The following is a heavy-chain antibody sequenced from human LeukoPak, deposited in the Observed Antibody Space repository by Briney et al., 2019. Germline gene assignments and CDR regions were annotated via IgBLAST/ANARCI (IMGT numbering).Heavy chain of an antibody. Sequence: SGPALVKPTQTLTLTCTFSEFSLTTSGVGVGWIRQPPGKALEWLALIYWNDGNRYSPSLKSRLTITKDTSKNHVVLTMTNMDPVDTGTYYCAHSGYYDSSVVYWGQGTLVTVSS. CDR1: EFSLTTSGVG. V-gene: IGHV2-5*01. CDR2: IYWNDGN. D-gene: IGHD3-22*01. CDR3: AHSGYYDSSVVY. J-gene: IGHJ4*02.